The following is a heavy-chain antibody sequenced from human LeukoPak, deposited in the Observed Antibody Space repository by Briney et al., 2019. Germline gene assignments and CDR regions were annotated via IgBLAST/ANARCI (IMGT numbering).Heavy chain of an antibody. D-gene: IGHD6-19*01. CDR2: ISWNSGSI. V-gene: IGHV3-9*01. J-gene: IGHJ4*02. CDR1: GFTFDDYA. CDR3: AKGPYSSGWGTYYFDY. Sequence: PGGSLRLSCAASGFTFDDYAMHWVRQAPGKGLEWVSGISWNSGSIGYADSVKGRFTISRDNAKNSLYLQMNSLRAEDTALYYCAKGPYSSGWGTYYFDYWGQGTLVTVSS.